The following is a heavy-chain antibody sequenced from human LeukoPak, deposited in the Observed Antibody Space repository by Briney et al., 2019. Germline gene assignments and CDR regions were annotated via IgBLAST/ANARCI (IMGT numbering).Heavy chain of an antibody. Sequence: GGSLRLSCTASGFTFGDYAMSWFRQAPGKGLEWVGFIRSKAYGGTTEYAASVKGRFTISRDDSKSIAYLQMNSLKTEDTAVYYCTRAERSFITMVRGVTTPDFDYWGQGTLVTVSS. CDR2: IRSKAYGGTT. V-gene: IGHV3-49*03. J-gene: IGHJ4*02. D-gene: IGHD3-10*01. CDR3: TRAERSFITMVRGVTTPDFDY. CDR1: GFTFGDYA.